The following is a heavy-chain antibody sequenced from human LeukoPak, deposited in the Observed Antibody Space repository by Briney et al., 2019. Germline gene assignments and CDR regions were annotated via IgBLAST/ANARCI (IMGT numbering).Heavy chain of an antibody. J-gene: IGHJ4*02. CDR3: ARMQTYHYDSSGYCIDY. CDR2: VNSDGTST. V-gene: IGHV3-74*01. CDR1: GFTFSNYW. Sequence: GGSLRLSCAASGFTFSNYWMHWVRQAPGKGLVWVSRVNSDGTSTTYADSVKGRFTISRDNAKNTLYLQMNSLSTEDTAVYYCARMQTYHYDSSGYCIDYWGQGTLVTVSS. D-gene: IGHD3-22*01.